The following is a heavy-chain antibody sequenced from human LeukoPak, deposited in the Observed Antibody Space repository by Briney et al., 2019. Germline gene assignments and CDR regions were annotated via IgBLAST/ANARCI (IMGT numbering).Heavy chain of an antibody. V-gene: IGHV3-23*01. Sequence: GGSLRLSCVASGFTFSSYAMSWVRQAPGKGLEWVSVISGRGGSTNYADSVKGRFTISRDNSKNMLYLHMNSLRAEDTAVYYCARGIYRGITVAGTLFFWGQGTLVTVSS. CDR2: ISGRGGST. CDR3: ARGIYRGITVAGTLFF. D-gene: IGHD6-19*01. J-gene: IGHJ4*02. CDR1: GFTFSSYA.